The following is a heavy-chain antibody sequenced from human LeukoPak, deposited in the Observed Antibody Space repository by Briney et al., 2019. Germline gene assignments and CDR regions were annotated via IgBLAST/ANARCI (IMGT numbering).Heavy chain of an antibody. Sequence: PRASVKVSCKASGYTFTGYYMHWVRQAPGQGLEWMGWINPNSGGTNYAQKFQGRVTMTRDTSISTAYMELSRLRSDDKAVYYCARASSTSLLPFYYYYMDVWGKGTTVTVSS. CDR1: GYTFTGYY. CDR3: ARASSTSLLPFYYYYMDV. CDR2: INPNSGGT. D-gene: IGHD2-2*01. V-gene: IGHV1-2*02. J-gene: IGHJ6*03.